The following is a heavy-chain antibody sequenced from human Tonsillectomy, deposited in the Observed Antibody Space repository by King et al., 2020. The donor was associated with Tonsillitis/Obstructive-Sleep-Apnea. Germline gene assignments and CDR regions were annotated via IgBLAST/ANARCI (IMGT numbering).Heavy chain of an antibody. D-gene: IGHD5-18*01. CDR3: ARPDTPMVTFDY. CDR1: GGSISSSRYY. J-gene: IGHJ4*02. CDR2: IYYSGST. Sequence: QLQESGPGLVKPSETLSLTCTVSGGSISSSRYYWGWIRQPPGKGLEWIGSIYYSGSTYYNPSLKSRVTISVDTSKNQFSLKLSSVTAADTAVYYCARPDTPMVTFDYWGQGTLVTVSS. V-gene: IGHV4-39*01.